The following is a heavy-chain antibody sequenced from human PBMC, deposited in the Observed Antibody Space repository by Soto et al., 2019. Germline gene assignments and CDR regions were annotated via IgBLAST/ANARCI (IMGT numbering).Heavy chain of an antibody. Sequence: QVQLVQSGAEVKKPGASVKVSCKASGYTFTSYAMHWVRQAPGQRLEWMGWINAGNGNTKYSQKFQGRVTITRDTXASTAYMELSSLRSEDTAVYYCARFSSGWYTWFDPWGQGTLVTVSS. CDR2: INAGNGNT. D-gene: IGHD6-19*01. CDR3: ARFSSGWYTWFDP. J-gene: IGHJ5*02. V-gene: IGHV1-3*01. CDR1: GYTFTSYA.